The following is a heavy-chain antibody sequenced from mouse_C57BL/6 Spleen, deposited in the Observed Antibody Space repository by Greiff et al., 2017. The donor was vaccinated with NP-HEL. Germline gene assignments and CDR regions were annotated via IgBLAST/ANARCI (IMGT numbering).Heavy chain of an antibody. J-gene: IGHJ4*01. CDR1: GFTFSSYA. CDR3: ARDRSTVVVPYAMDY. CDR2: ISDGGSYT. V-gene: IGHV5-4*01. Sequence: EVKLMESGGGLVKPGGSLKLSCAASGFTFSSYAMSWVRQTPEKRLEWVATISDGGSYTYYPDNVKGRFTISRDNAKNNLYLQMSHLKSEDTAMYYCARDRSTVVVPYAMDYWGQGTSVTVSS. D-gene: IGHD1-1*01.